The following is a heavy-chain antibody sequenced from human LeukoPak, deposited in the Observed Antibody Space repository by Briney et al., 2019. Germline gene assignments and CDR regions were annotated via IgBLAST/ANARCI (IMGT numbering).Heavy chain of an antibody. Sequence: PSETLSPTCTVSGDSLNSGISYWAWIRQPPGKALEWLGSIFVTGAVYYNPSLMSRLRISIDTSKNQFSLKVDSVTAADTATYYCARELGLGEHFDSWGQGALVTVSS. CDR2: IFVTGAV. V-gene: IGHV4-39*07. D-gene: IGHD1/OR15-1a*01. CDR1: GDSLNSGISY. J-gene: IGHJ4*01. CDR3: ARELGLGEHFDS.